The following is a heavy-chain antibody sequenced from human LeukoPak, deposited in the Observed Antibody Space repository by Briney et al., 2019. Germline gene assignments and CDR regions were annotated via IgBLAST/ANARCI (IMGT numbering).Heavy chain of an antibody. J-gene: IGHJ5*02. D-gene: IGHD2-2*01. CDR3: ARAGPIVVVPAALLFDP. Sequence: ASVKVSCKASGYTFTGYWIHWVRQAPRQGLEWVGWINPNSGGTNYAQNFQGRVTMTRDTSISTAYMALSRLRSDDTAVYYCARAGPIVVVPAALLFDPWGQGTLVTVSS. CDR1: GYTFTGYW. CDR2: INPNSGGT. V-gene: IGHV1-2*02.